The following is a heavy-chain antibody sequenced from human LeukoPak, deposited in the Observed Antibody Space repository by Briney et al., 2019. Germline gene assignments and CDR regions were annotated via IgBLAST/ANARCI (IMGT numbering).Heavy chain of an antibody. D-gene: IGHD2-15*01. J-gene: IGHJ4*02. CDR1: GFTFSRYW. CDR2: INSDESAR. CDR3: ARFSASAFDY. V-gene: IGHV3-74*01. Sequence: PGGSLRLSCAAPGFTFSRYWMQWVRQAPGKGLEWVSRINSDESARSYADSVKGRFTIPRDNAKNTLYLQMNSLRAEDTAVYYCARFSASAFDYWGQGTLATVSS.